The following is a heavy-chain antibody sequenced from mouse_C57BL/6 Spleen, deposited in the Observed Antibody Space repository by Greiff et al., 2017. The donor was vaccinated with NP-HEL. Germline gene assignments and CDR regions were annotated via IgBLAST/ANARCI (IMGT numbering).Heavy chain of an antibody. J-gene: IGHJ4*01. CDR3: AIFYYAMDY. Sequence: QVQLQQSGAELVKPGASVKLSCKASGYTFTSYWMQWVKQRPGQGLEWIGEIDPSDSYTNYNQKFKGKATLTVDTSSSTAYMQLSSLTSEDSAVYYCAIFYYAMDYWGQGTSVTVSS. CDR2: IDPSDSYT. V-gene: IGHV1-50*01. CDR1: GYTFTSYW.